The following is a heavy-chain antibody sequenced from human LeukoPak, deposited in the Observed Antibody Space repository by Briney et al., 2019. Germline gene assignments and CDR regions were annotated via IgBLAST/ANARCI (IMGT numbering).Heavy chain of an antibody. J-gene: IGHJ6*03. CDR3: ARDFYGSGTPSHYYYYMDV. D-gene: IGHD3-10*01. V-gene: IGHV1-2*02. CDR1: GYTFTGYY. CDR2: INPNSGGT. Sequence: GASVKVSCKASGYTFTGYYMHWARQAPGQGLEWMGWINPNSGGTNYAQKFQGRVTMTRDTSISTAYMELSRLRSDDTAVYYCARDFYGSGTPSHYYYYMDVWGKGATVTVSS.